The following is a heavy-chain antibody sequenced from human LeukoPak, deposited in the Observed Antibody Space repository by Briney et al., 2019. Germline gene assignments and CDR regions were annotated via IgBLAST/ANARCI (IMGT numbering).Heavy chain of an antibody. V-gene: IGHV4-4*07. CDR1: GGSIRDTTYY. CDR2: IYTSGST. CDR3: ARDLRGTSRDYYYYYYMDV. Sequence: PSETLSLTCTVSGGSIRDTTYYWSWIRQPAGKGLEWIGRIYTSGSTNYNPSLKSRVTMSVDTSKNQFSLKLSSVTAADTAVYYCARDLRGTSRDYYYYYYMDVWGKGTTVTISS. D-gene: IGHD1-1*01. J-gene: IGHJ6*03.